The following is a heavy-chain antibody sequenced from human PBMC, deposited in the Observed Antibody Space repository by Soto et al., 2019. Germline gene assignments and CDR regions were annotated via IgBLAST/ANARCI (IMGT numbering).Heavy chain of an antibody. CDR2: IIPIFGTA. CDR1: GGTFSSYA. CDR3: ARATAILYSGWSSFDY. J-gene: IGHJ4*02. V-gene: IGHV1-69*05. D-gene: IGHD6-19*01. Sequence: QVQLVQSGAEVKKPGSSVKVSCKASGGTFSSYAISWVRQAPGQGLEWMGGIIPIFGTANYAQKFQGRVTITPGECTNXAYRELSSLRPEDTAVYYCARATAILYSGWSSFDYWGQGTLVTVSS.